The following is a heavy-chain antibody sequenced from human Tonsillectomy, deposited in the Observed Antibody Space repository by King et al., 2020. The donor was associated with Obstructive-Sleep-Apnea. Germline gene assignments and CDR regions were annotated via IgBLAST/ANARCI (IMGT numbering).Heavy chain of an antibody. D-gene: IGHD3-22*01. CDR3: ARDSSVYYYFDY. CDR1: GGSISSYY. CDR2: IYYSGST. Sequence: QLQESGPGLVKPSETLSLTCTVSGGSISSYYWSWIRQPPGKGLEWIGYIYYSGSTNYNPSLKSRVTISVDTSQNQFSLKLSSVTAAETAVYYFARDSSVYYYFDYWGQGTLVTVSS. J-gene: IGHJ4*02. V-gene: IGHV4-59*01.